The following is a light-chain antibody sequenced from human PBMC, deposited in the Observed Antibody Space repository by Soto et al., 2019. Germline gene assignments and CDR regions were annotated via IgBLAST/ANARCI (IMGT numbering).Light chain of an antibody. CDR2: EVS. V-gene: IGLV2-8*01. J-gene: IGLJ2*01. CDR1: SSDVGGYNY. CDR3: SSYAGSNNLV. Sequence: QSALTQPPSASGSPGKSVTISCTGTSSDVGGYNYVSWYQQHPGKAPKLMIYEVSKRPSGVPDSFSGSKSGNTASLTVSGLQAEDEADYYCSSYAGSNNLVFGGGTQVTVL.